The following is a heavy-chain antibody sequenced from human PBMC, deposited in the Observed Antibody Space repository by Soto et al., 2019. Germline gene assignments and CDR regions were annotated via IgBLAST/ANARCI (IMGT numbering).Heavy chain of an antibody. D-gene: IGHD6-13*01. Sequence: QLQLQESGPGLVKHSETLSLTCTVSGGSISSSSYYWGWIRQPPGKGLEWIGSIYYSGSTYYNPSLKSRVTISVDTSNNPFSLKLSSVTAADTAVYYWARLWVGEQQLIWGQGTLVTVSS. V-gene: IGHV4-39*01. CDR1: GGSISSSSYY. J-gene: IGHJ4*02. CDR2: IYYSGST. CDR3: ARLWVGEQQLI.